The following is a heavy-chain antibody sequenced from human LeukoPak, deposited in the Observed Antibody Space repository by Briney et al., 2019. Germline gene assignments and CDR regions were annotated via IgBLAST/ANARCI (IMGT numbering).Heavy chain of an antibody. Sequence: PSETLSLTCAVSGYSISSGYYWGWSRQPPGKGVEWIGSIYHSGTTYYNPSLKSRVTISVDTSKNQFSLKLSSVTAADTAVYYCARLPRVVVAGPFDYWGQGTLVTVSS. D-gene: IGHD6-19*01. CDR2: IYHSGTT. V-gene: IGHV4-38-2*01. CDR1: GYSISSGYY. J-gene: IGHJ4*02. CDR3: ARLPRVVVAGPFDY.